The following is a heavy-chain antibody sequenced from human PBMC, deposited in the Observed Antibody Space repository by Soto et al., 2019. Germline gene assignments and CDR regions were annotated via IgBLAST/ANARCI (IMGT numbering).Heavy chain of an antibody. CDR3: ARRGGSSSGYYYYAFDV. J-gene: IGHJ6*02. CDR2: IYSNGDT. CDR1: SDSMNSGGYY. D-gene: IGHD6-6*01. Sequence: QVHLQESGPGLVKPSQTLSLTCSVSSDSMNSGGYYWSWIRQHPGKGLEWIGYIYSNGDTYYNPSLKSRVTISVDTSKNQFSLNLTSVTGADTAVYYCARRGGSSSGYYYYAFDVWGQGTMVTVSS. V-gene: IGHV4-31*03.